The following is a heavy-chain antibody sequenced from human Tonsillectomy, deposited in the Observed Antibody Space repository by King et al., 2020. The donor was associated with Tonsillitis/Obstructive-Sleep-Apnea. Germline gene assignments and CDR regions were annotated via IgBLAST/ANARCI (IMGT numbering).Heavy chain of an antibody. V-gene: IGHV3-48*02. D-gene: IGHD6-19*01. J-gene: IGHJ4*02. CDR2: ISSSSSTI. CDR3: ARDMAVAGPAENY. CDR1: GFTFSSYS. Sequence: VQLVESGGGLVQPGGSLRLSCAASGFTFSSYSMNWFRQAPGKGLEWVSYISSSSSTICYADSVKGRFTISRANAKNSLYLQMNSLRDEDTAVYYCARDMAVAGPAENYWGQGTLVTVSS.